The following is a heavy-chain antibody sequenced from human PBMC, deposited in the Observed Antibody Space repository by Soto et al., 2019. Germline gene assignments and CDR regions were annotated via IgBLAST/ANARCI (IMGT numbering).Heavy chain of an antibody. CDR2: IFSSGST. V-gene: IGHV4-4*07. CDR1: DGSINTFY. J-gene: IGHJ4*02. Sequence: SETMCDTCRVSDGSINTFYWSRVRQNAGKGLEWIGRIFSSGSTSFNPSLESRVAMSVDTSKNHFSLNLSSVTAADMAVYYCAREGSYSAYNFAHGIQLWSFDFWGQGALVTV. CDR3: AREGSYSAYNFAHGIQLWSFDF. D-gene: IGHD5-12*01.